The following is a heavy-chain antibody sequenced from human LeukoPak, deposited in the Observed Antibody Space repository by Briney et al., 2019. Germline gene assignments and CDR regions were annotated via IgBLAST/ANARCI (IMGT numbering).Heavy chain of an antibody. V-gene: IGHV3-23*01. CDR1: GFTFSSYA. Sequence: PGGSLRLSCAASGFTFSSYAMSWVRQAPGKGLEWVSAISGSGGSTYYADSVKGRFTISRDNSKNTLYLQMNSLRAEDTAVYYCAKEPLTYDYVWGSYRFGNWFDPWGQGTLVTVSS. CDR3: AKEPLTYDYVWGSYRFGNWFDP. D-gene: IGHD3-16*02. J-gene: IGHJ5*02. CDR2: ISGSGGST.